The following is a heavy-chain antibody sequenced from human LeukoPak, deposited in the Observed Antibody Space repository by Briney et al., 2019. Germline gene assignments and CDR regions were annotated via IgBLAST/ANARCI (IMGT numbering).Heavy chain of an antibody. Sequence: SETLSLTCSVSGSSISNSWSWIRQPAGKGLEWIGRFYKGGSTKYNSSLKSRGTMSVDTSKNLFSLKLSSVAAAETAVYYCARERYDFWSGHNKGMDVWGQGTTVTVPS. J-gene: IGHJ6*02. CDR3: ARERYDFWSGHNKGMDV. CDR2: FYKGGST. V-gene: IGHV4-4*07. CDR1: GSSISNS. D-gene: IGHD3-3*01.